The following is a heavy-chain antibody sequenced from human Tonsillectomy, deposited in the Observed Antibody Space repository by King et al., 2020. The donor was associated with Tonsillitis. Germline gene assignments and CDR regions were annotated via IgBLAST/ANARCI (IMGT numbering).Heavy chain of an antibody. CDR3: ARAHSSGYWAYNYYMDV. Sequence: QLVQSGAEVKKPGSSVKVSCKASGGAFSKYAISWVRQAPGQRLEWMGGIIPPFGTAEYALRFQGRVTIPADESTSTAYMELSSLRSEDSAVYYCARAHSSGYWAYNYYMDVWGKGTTVTVSS. CDR1: GGAFSKYA. V-gene: IGHV1-69*12. D-gene: IGHD3-22*01. CDR2: IIPPFGTA. J-gene: IGHJ6*03.